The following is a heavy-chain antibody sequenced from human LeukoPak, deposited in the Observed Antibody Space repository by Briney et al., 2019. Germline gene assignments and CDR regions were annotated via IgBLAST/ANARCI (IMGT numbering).Heavy chain of an antibody. CDR2: IGTAGDT. V-gene: IGHV3-13*01. Sequence: GGSLRLSCAASGFTFSSYDMHWVRQATGKGLEWVSAIGTAGDTYYPGSVKGRFTISRENAKNSLYLQMNSLRAGDTAVYYCARGAWYSGSYRAFDIWGQGTMVTVSS. J-gene: IGHJ3*02. CDR1: GFTFSSYD. D-gene: IGHD1-26*01. CDR3: ARGAWYSGSYRAFDI.